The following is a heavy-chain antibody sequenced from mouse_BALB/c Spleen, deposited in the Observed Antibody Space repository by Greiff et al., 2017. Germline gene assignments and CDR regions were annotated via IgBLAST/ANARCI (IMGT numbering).Heavy chain of an antibody. CDR2: IYPGNVNT. CDR1: GYTFTSYY. CDR3: ARELYWFDY. Sequence: VQLQQSGPELVKPGASVRISCKASGYTFTSYYIHWVKQRPGQGLEWIGWIYPGNVNTKYNEKFKGKATLTADKSSSTAYMQLSSLTSEDSAVYCCARELYWFDYWGQGTTLTVSS. V-gene: IGHV1S56*01. J-gene: IGHJ2*01. D-gene: IGHD2-1*01.